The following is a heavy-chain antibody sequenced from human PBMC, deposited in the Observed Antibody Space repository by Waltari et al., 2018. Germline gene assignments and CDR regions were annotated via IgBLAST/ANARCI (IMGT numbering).Heavy chain of an antibody. CDR2: TKGVGNT. J-gene: IGHJ6*02. Sequence: EVQLVESGGGLIQPGGSLRLSCAASGFIVSNNYMSWVRQAPGKGLEWVSVTKGVGNTFYSDSVKGRFTISTDDSSNTLSLQMNSLRVEDTAVYYCASDPGFANGMDGWGQGTTVTVSS. V-gene: IGHV3-53*01. CDR1: GFIVSNNY. CDR3: ASDPGFANGMDG.